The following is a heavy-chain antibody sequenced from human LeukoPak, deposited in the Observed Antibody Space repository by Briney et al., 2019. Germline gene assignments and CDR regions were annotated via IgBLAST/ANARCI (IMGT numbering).Heavy chain of an antibody. CDR3: ARGTYYYGRFDY. CDR2: INHSGST. V-gene: IGHV4-34*01. J-gene: IGHJ4*02. CDR1: GASISSCY. Sequence: PSETLSLTCTVSGASISSCYWSWIRQPPGKGLEWIGEINHSGSTNYNPSLKSRVTISVDTSKNQFSLKLSSVTVADTAVYYCARGTYYYGRFDYWGQGTLVTVSS. D-gene: IGHD3-10*01.